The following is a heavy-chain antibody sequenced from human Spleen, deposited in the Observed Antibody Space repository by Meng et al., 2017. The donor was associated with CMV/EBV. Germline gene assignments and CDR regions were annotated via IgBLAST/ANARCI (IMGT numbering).Heavy chain of an antibody. Sequence: ASVKVSCKASGYTFTGYYMHWVRQAPGQGLEWMGWINPNSGATDFAQKFQGRVTMPRDTSISTAYMELSRLRSDDTAIYYCASGDCSTSSCYTYYFDYWGQGTLVTVSS. D-gene: IGHD2-2*02. CDR2: INPNSGAT. CDR1: GYTFTGYY. V-gene: IGHV1-2*02. CDR3: ASGDCSTSSCYTYYFDY. J-gene: IGHJ4*02.